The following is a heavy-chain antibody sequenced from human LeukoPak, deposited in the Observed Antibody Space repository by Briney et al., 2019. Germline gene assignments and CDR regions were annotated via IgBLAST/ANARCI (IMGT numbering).Heavy chain of an antibody. CDR2: ISSSGSTI. CDR3: TSDIPHY. D-gene: IGHD3-9*01. V-gene: IGHV3-11*01. CDR1: GFTFSDYY. Sequence: SGGSLRLSCAPSGFTFSDYYMSWTRQPPGKGREGVSYISSSGSTIYYADSVKGRFTISRDNAKNSLYLQRNSLRAEDTAVYYCTSDIPHYWGQGTLVTVSS. J-gene: IGHJ4*02.